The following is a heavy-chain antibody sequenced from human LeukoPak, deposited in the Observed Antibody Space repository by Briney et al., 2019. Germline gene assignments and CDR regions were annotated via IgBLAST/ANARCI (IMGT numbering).Heavy chain of an antibody. D-gene: IGHD7-27*01. CDR2: INPKNGDT. CDR3: ARVPGENRAFDL. CDR1: GYTFTGYY. V-gene: IGHV1-2*06. J-gene: IGHJ3*01. Sequence: GASVTVSCKASGYTFTGYYIDWVRQAPGQGLEWMGRINPKNGDTDIAQKFQGGVTMTMDTSINTAYMELSRLTSDDTATYYWARVPGENRAFDLWGQGTMVAVSS.